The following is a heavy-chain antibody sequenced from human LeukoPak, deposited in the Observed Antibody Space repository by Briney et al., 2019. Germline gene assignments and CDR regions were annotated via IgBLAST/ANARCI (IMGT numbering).Heavy chain of an antibody. D-gene: IGHD3-16*01. Sequence: GGSLRLSCAASGFTFDDYGMSWVRQAPGEGLEWVSGINWNGGSTGYADSVKGRFTISRDNAKNSLYLQMNSLRAEDTALYHCARGAEGDYVWGSYGHWGQGTLVTVSS. J-gene: IGHJ4*02. V-gene: IGHV3-20*01. CDR1: GFTFDDYG. CDR2: INWNGGST. CDR3: ARGAEGDYVWGSYGH.